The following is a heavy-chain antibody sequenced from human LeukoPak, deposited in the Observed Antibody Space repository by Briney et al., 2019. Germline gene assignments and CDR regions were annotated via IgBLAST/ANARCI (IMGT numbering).Heavy chain of an antibody. CDR2: IYPGDSDT. J-gene: IGHJ4*02. CDR1: GYSFTSYW. Sequence: GESLKISCKGSGYSFTSYWIGWVRQMPGKGLEWMGIIYPGDSDTRYSPSFQGQVTISADKSISTAYLQWSSLKASDTAMYYCAREKDYYDSSGYYYVSPFDYWGQGTLVTVSS. D-gene: IGHD3-22*01. V-gene: IGHV5-51*01. CDR3: AREKDYYDSSGYYYVSPFDY.